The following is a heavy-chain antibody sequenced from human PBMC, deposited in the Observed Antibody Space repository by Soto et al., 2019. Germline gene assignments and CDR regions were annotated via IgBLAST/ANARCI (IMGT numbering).Heavy chain of an antibody. CDR3: ARQRSMADANYYYYGMDV. Sequence: GESLKISCRGSGYSFTNNWIGWVRQMPGKGLEWMGIIYPGDSNTRYSSSFQGHVTISADKSMNTAYLQWSSLQASDTAIYYCARQRSMADANYYYYGMDVWGQGTTVTVSS. J-gene: IGHJ6*02. CDR2: IYPGDSNT. CDR1: GYSFTNNW. V-gene: IGHV5-51*01. D-gene: IGHD6-19*01.